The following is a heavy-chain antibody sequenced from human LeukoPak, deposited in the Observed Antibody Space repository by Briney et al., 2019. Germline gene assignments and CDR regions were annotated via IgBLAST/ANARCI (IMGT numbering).Heavy chain of an antibody. CDR1: GFSLSTSGVG. V-gene: IGHV2-5*02. CDR3: AHRRVNAFGY. D-gene: IGHD4-23*01. J-gene: IGHJ4*02. Sequence: SGPTLVKPTQTLTLTCTFSGFSLSTSGVGVGWIRQPPGKALEWLALIYWDDDKRYSPPLRSRLTITKDTSKNQVVLTVTNMDPVDTATYYCAHRRVNAFGYWGQGTLVTVSS. CDR2: IYWDDDK.